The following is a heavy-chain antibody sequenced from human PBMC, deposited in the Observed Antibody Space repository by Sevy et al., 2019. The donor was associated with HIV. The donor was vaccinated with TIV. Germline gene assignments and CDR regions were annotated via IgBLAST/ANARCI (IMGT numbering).Heavy chain of an antibody. J-gene: IGHJ5*02. V-gene: IGHV3-30*02. CDR3: ASGTPAFCTGGVCFNWFDP. D-gene: IGHD2-8*02. CDR1: RFSFNGYG. CDR2: IRYDGSNE. Sequence: GGSLRLSCAASRFSFNGYGMHWVRQAPGKGLEWVAFIRYDGSNEYYADSVKGRFTISRDDSKNTLYLQMNSLRAEDTAPYYCASGTPAFCTGGVCFNWFDPWGQGTLVTVSS.